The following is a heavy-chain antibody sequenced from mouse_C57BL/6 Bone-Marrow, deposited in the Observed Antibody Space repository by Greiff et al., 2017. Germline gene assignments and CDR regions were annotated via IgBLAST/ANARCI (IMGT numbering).Heavy chain of an antibody. CDR2: IYPGDGDT. D-gene: IGHD2-3*01. J-gene: IGHJ2*01. V-gene: IGHV1-82*01. CDR1: GYAFSSSW. CDR3: ARGRGYYLYYFDY. Sequence: VKLVESGPELVKPGASVTISCKASGYAFSSSWMNWVKQRPGKGLEWIGRIYPGDGDTNYNGKFKGKATLTADKSSSTAYMQLSRLTSEDSAVYFCARGRGYYLYYFDYWGQGTTLTVSS.